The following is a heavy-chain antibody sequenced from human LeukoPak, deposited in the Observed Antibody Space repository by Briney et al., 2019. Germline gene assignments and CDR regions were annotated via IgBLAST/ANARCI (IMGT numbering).Heavy chain of an antibody. J-gene: IGHJ3*01. CDR2: ISPDKT. Sequence: GGSLRLSCAASGFSFSTNPMSWVRQAPGKGLEWVSAISPDKTYYADSVKGRLTISRDNDKNTVDLHMNGPRAEDTAIYYCVKEHVDRAFTRSFEVWGQGIVVTVSS. CDR1: GFSFSTNP. V-gene: IGHV3-23*01. D-gene: IGHD3-10*01. CDR3: VKEHVDRAFTRSFEV.